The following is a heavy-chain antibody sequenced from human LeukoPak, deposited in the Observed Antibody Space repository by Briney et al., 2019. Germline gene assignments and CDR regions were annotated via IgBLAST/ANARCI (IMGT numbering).Heavy chain of an antibody. CDR1: GFTFGDYA. CDR2: IRSKAYGGTT. Sequence: RSLRLSCTVSGFTFGDYAMSWFRRARGQGLEWVGFIRSKAYGGTTEYAASVKGRFTISRDDSKSPVYLQMNSLKTEDTAVYYCARPLWGYSYGSRVYFDYWGQGTLVTVTS. D-gene: IGHD5-18*01. J-gene: IGHJ4*02. CDR3: ARPLWGYSYGSRVYFDY. V-gene: IGHV3-49*03.